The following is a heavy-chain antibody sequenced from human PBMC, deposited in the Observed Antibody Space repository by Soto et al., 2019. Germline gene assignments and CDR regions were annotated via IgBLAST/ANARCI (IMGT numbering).Heavy chain of an antibody. CDR3: AKDGGLRLAFYFDY. V-gene: IGHV3-30*18. D-gene: IGHD3-16*01. CDR2: ISYDGSNK. J-gene: IGHJ4*02. Sequence: QVQLVESGGGVVQPGRSLRLSCAASGFTFNTYAMHWVRQAPGKGLEWVAVISYDGSNKYYADSVNGRFTISGDNSKNALYLEMNSLRAEATAVYYCAKDGGLRLAFYFDYWGQGTLVTVSS. CDR1: GFTFNTYA.